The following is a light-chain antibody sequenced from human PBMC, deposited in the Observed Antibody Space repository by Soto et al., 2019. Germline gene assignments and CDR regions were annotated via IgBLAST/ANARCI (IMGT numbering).Light chain of an antibody. CDR3: SSYTTTGTQV. V-gene: IGLV2-14*03. CDR1: TSDVGGFDY. Sequence: SFLTQPASVSGSPGQSITLSCSGTTSDVGGFDYVSWYQQHPGKVPKLMIFDVSNRPSGVSDRFSGSKSGNTASLTISGLQAEDEADYYCSSYTTTGTQVFGTGTKVTVL. J-gene: IGLJ1*01. CDR2: DVS.